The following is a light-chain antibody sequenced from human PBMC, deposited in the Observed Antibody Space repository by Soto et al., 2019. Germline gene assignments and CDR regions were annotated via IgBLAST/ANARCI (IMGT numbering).Light chain of an antibody. Sequence: EIVLTQSPVTQSLSPGERATVSCRASQSVSNNYLAWYQQKPGQAPRLLIYGASNRATGIPDRFSGSGSGTDFTLTISRLEPEDFAVYYCQQYGSSGTFGQGTKVDFK. CDR1: QSVSNNY. J-gene: IGKJ1*01. CDR2: GAS. V-gene: IGKV3-20*01. CDR3: QQYGSSGT.